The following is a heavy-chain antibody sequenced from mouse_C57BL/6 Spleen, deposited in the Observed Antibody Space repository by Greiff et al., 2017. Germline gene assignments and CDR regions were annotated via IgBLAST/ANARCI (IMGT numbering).Heavy chain of an antibody. CDR2: ISYSGST. J-gene: IGHJ1*03. CDR3: ARDYYGSSWGYFDV. CDR1: GYSITSGYD. D-gene: IGHD1-1*01. V-gene: IGHV3-1*01. Sequence: EVKLMESGPGMVKPSQSLSLTCTVTGYSITSGYDWHWIRHFPGNKLEWMGYISYSGSTNYNPSLKSRISITHDTSKNQFFLKLNSVTTEDTATYYCARDYYGSSWGYFDVWGTGTTVTVSS.